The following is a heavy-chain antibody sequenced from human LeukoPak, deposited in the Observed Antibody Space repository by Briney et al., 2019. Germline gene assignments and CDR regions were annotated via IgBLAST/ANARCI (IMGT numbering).Heavy chain of an antibody. V-gene: IGHV4-38-2*02. D-gene: IGHD6-13*01. CDR2: IYHSGGT. CDR1: AYSISSGYY. Sequence: KPSETLSLTCTVSAYSISSGYYWGWIRQPPGKGLEWMGGIYHSGGTYYNPSLKSRVTISVDTSKNQFSLKLSSVTAADAAVYYCARVLMAAAGTGGDNWFDPWGQGTLVTVSS. CDR3: ARVLMAAAGTGGDNWFDP. J-gene: IGHJ5*02.